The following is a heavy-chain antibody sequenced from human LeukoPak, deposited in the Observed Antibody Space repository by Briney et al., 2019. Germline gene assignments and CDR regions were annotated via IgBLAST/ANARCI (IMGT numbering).Heavy chain of an antibody. CDR2: IRQDGSEK. CDR1: GFTFSSAW. CDR3: SFFDPRLVGVNENC. D-gene: IGHD4-23*01. J-gene: IGHJ4*01. V-gene: IGHV3-7*01. Sequence: GGSLRLSCAASGFTFSSAWLHWVRQAPGKGLEWVANIRQDGSEKYYVDSVKGRFTISRDNAKNSLYLQLNSLRAEDTAVYYCSFFDPRLVGVNENCWGHGTLVTVSS.